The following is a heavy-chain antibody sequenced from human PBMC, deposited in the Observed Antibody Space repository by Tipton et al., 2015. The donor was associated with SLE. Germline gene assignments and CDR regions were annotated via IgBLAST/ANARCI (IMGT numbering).Heavy chain of an antibody. CDR3: ASRTMNIVATIFDY. V-gene: IGHV4-4*07. J-gene: IGHJ4*02. CDR2: LYTSGST. CDR1: GGSISSHY. Sequence: LRLSCTVSGGSISSHYWSWIRQPAGKGLEWIGHLYTSGSTNYNPPLKSRVTISVDTPKNQFSLKLSSVTAADTAVYYCASRTMNIVATIFDYWGQGTLVTVSS. D-gene: IGHD5-12*01.